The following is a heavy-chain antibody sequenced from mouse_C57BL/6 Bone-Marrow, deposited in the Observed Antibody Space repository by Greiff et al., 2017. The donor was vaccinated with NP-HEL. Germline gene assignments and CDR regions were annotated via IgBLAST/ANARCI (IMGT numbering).Heavy chain of an antibody. CDR2: INYDGSST. D-gene: IGHD2-3*01. Sequence: LQQSEGGLVQPGSSMKLSCTASGFTFSDYYMAWVRQVPEKGLEWVANINYDGSSTYYLDSLKSRFIISRDNAKNILYLQMSSLKSEDTATYYCARDDGYSHYYAMDYWGQGTSVTVSS. V-gene: IGHV5-16*01. CDR1: GFTFSDYY. CDR3: ARDDGYSHYYAMDY. J-gene: IGHJ4*01.